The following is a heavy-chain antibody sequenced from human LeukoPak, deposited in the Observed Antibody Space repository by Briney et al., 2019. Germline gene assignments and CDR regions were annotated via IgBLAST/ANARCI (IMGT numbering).Heavy chain of an antibody. J-gene: IGHJ6*02. V-gene: IGHV3-33*08. Sequence: GGSLRLSCAASGFTFSSYGMHWVRQAPGKGLEWVAVIWYDGSNKYYADSVKGRFTISRDNSKNTLYLQMNSLRAEDTAVYYCARDASLAGTSYYYYGMDVWGQGTTVTVSS. CDR2: IWYDGSNK. CDR3: ARDASLAGTSYYYYGMDV. CDR1: GFTFSSYG. D-gene: IGHD6-19*01.